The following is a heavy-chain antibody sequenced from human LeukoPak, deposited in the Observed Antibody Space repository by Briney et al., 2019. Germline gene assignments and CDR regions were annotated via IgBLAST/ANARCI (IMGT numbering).Heavy chain of an antibody. Sequence: PGGSLRLSCAASGFTFSSYGMHWVRQAPGKGLEWVAFIRYDGSNKYYADSVKGRLTISRDNSKNTLYLQMNSLRVEDTAVYYCAKDSTVYWYFDLWGRGTLVTVSS. V-gene: IGHV3-30*02. CDR2: IRYDGSNK. CDR3: AKDSTVYWYFDL. CDR1: GFTFSSYG. J-gene: IGHJ2*01. D-gene: IGHD4-11*01.